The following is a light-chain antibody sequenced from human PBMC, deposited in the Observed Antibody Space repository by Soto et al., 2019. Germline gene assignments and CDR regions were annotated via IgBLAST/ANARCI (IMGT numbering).Light chain of an antibody. CDR1: QSVPSSY. J-gene: IGKJ5*01. CDR3: QQYGNSLIP. Sequence: ENVLTQSPGTLSLSPGESATLSCRASQSVPSSYLAWHQQKPGQAPRLLIYAASSRATGIPDRFSGSGSGTDFILRISRLEPEEFAVYYCQQYGNSLIPFGQGTRLEIK. V-gene: IGKV3-20*01. CDR2: AAS.